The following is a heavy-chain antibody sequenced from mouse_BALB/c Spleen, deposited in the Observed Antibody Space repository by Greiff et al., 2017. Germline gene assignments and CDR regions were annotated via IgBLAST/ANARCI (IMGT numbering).Heavy chain of an antibody. Sequence: VHLVESGAELVKPGASVKLSCKASGYTFTSYYMYWVKQRPGQGLEWIGEINPSNGGTNFNEKFKSKATLTVDKSSSTAYMQLSSLTSEDSAVYYCTRAGRYWYFDVWGAGTTVTVSS. CDR3: TRAGRYWYFDV. CDR1: GYTFTSYY. V-gene: IGHV1S81*02. CDR2: INPSNGGT. J-gene: IGHJ1*01.